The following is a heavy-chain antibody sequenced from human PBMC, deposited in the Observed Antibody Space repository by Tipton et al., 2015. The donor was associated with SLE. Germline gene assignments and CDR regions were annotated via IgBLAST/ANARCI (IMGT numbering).Heavy chain of an antibody. CDR3: ARRSITPYFDY. Sequence: LRLSCAASGFNFSFYDMNWVRQAPGKGLEWIGSIHYSGTTYYNPSLKSRITISVDTSKNQFSLKLTSVTAADTAVYYCARRSITPYFDYWGQGTLVTVSS. CDR2: IHYSGTT. CDR1: GFNFSFYD. V-gene: IGHV4-38-2*01. J-gene: IGHJ4*02. D-gene: IGHD2/OR15-2a*01.